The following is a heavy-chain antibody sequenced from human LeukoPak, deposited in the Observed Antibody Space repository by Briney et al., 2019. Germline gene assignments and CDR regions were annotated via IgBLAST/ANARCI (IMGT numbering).Heavy chain of an antibody. CDR1: NYTFSIYG. D-gene: IGHD1-1*01. Sequence: ASVKVSCKASNYTFSIYGLSLVRQAPGQGLQWVGWISRYDGNTDYAQRFQAIVTITIDRATRTVYMDLKRLRLDDTAVYYCVRVWPPNAVDRGMTYSYFNALDVWGQGTTVIVSS. CDR3: VRVWPPNAVDRGMTYSYFNALDV. J-gene: IGHJ6*02. V-gene: IGHV1-18*01. CDR2: ISRYDGNT.